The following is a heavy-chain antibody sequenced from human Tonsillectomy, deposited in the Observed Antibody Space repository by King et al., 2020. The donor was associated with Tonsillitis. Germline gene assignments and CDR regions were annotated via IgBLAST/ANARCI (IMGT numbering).Heavy chain of an antibody. V-gene: IGHV3-21*01. CDR2: ISSSNSYI. D-gene: IGHD2-2*01. Sequence: VQLVESGGGLVKPGGSLRLSCAASGFTFSNYNMNWVRQAPGKGLEWVSSISSSNSYIYYADSVKGRFTISRDNAKNSLYLQMNSLRAEDTAVYYCARDRHQLPREYYYYYGMDVWGQGTTVTVSS. CDR1: GFTFSNYN. J-gene: IGHJ6*02. CDR3: ARDRHQLPREYYYYYGMDV.